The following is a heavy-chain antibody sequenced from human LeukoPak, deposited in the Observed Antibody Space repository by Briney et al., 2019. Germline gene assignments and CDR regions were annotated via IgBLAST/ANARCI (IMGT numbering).Heavy chain of an antibody. J-gene: IGHJ4*02. CDR2: IFYTGAT. Sequence: SETLSLTCTLSGGSISGYFWYWIRQPPGKGLEWIGHIFYTGATNYNPSFKGRVTMSLDTSKIQFSMKLNSVTAADTAVYYCARLSNDGSGYRPDYWGQGTLVTVSS. CDR1: GGSISGYF. D-gene: IGHD3-22*01. CDR3: ARLSNDGSGYRPDY. V-gene: IGHV4-59*08.